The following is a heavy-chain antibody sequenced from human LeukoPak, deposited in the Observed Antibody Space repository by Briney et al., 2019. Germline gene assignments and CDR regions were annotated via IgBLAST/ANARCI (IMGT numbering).Heavy chain of an antibody. D-gene: IGHD4-17*01. J-gene: IGHJ4*02. Sequence: GGSLRLSCAASGFTFSSYAMGWVRQAPGKGLDWVSAITGSGGSTYYADSVKGRFTISRDNSKNTLYLQMNSLRAEDTAVYYCAERRYGDRGYFDYWGQGTLVTVSS. CDR3: AERRYGDRGYFDY. CDR1: GFTFSSYA. V-gene: IGHV3-23*01. CDR2: ITGSGGST.